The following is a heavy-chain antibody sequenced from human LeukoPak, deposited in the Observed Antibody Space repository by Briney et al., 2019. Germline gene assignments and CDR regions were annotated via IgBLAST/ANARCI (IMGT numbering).Heavy chain of an antibody. J-gene: IGHJ4*02. V-gene: IGHV1-18*01. CDR3: ARGVWDYDYVWGSYRYYFDY. D-gene: IGHD3-16*02. Sequence: GASVKVSCKASGYTFTSYGISWVRQAPGQVLEWMGWISAYNGNTNYAQKLQCRVTMSTDTSTSTAYMELRSVRSDDTAVYYCARGVWDYDYVWGSYRYYFDYWGQGTLVTVSS. CDR2: ISAYNGNT. CDR1: GYTFTSYG.